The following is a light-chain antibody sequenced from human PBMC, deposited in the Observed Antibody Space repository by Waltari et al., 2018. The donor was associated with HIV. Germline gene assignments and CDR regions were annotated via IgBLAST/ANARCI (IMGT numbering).Light chain of an antibody. CDR3: AAWDDSLSVYV. J-gene: IGLJ1*01. Sequence: QSVLTQPPSASGTPGQRVTISCSGSSSNIGRTYVYWYQHPPGTAPTLLSYRKYQRPSGLPGRFAGSTSGTSASLAISGLRSEDEADYFCAAWDDSLSVYVFGTGTKVTVL. V-gene: IGLV1-47*01. CDR2: RKY. CDR1: SSNIGRTY.